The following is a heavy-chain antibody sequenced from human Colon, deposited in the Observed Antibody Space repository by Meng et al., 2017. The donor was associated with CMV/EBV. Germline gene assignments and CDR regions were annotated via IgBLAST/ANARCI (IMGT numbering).Heavy chain of an antibody. Sequence: SETLSLTCAVSGGYLSGYYWSWIRQPPGKGLEWIGEINQNGSTNYNPSLKSRVAISLGTSGNQFSLKVNSVTAADTAVYYCARGRSIVGATYIDYWGQGTLVTVSS. CDR2: INQNGST. D-gene: IGHD1-26*01. CDR1: GGYLSGYY. J-gene: IGHJ4*02. V-gene: IGHV4-34*01. CDR3: ARGRSIVGATYIDY.